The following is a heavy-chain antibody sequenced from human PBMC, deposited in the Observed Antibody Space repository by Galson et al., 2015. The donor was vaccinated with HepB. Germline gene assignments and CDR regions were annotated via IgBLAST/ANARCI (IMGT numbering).Heavy chain of an antibody. CDR1: GFTVSSNY. Sequence: SLRLSCAASGFTVSSNYMSWVRQAPGKGLEWVSVIYSGGSTYYADSVKGRFTISRDNSKNTLYLQMNSLRAEDTAVYYCARRGYYYYYMDVWGKGTTVTVSS. D-gene: IGHD3-10*01. CDR3: ARRGYYYYYMDV. V-gene: IGHV3-53*01. J-gene: IGHJ6*03. CDR2: IYSGGST.